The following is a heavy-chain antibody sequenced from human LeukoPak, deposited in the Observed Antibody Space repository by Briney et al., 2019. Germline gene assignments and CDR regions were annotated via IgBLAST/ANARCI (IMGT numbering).Heavy chain of an antibody. CDR1: GFTFSSYE. J-gene: IGHJ6*02. CDR2: ISSSGSTI. V-gene: IGHV3-48*03. CDR3: ARDDYGGYYYYYGMDV. Sequence: PGGSLRLSCAASGFTFSSYEMNWVRQAPGKGLEWVSYISSSGSTIYYADSVKGRFTISRGNAKNSLYLQMNSLRAEDTAVYYCARDDYGGYYYYYGMDVWGQGTTVTVSS. D-gene: IGHD4-17*01.